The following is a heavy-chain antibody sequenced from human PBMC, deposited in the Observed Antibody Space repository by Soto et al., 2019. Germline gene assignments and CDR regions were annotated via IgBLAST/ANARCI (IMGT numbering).Heavy chain of an antibody. V-gene: IGHV1-69*01. Sequence: QVQLVQSGAEVKKPGSSVKVSCKASGGTFSSYAISWVRQAPGQGLEWMGGIIPIFGTANYAQKFQGRVTITADETTSTVYMELSRLRSEDTAVYYCARDGGGSYYDSSGYYFSHFDYWGQGTLVTVSS. J-gene: IGHJ4*02. CDR3: ARDGGGSYYDSSGYYFSHFDY. D-gene: IGHD3-22*01. CDR2: IIPIFGTA. CDR1: GGTFSSYA.